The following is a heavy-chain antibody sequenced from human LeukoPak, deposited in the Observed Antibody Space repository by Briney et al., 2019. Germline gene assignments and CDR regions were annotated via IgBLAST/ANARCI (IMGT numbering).Heavy chain of an antibody. V-gene: IGHV4-34*01. D-gene: IGHD5-18*01. CDR3: ARLVDTAMVAYNWFDP. Sequence: SETLSLTCAVYGGSFSGYYWSWIRQPPGKGLEWIGEINHSGSTNYNPSLKSRVTISVDTSKNQFSLKLSSVTAADTAVYYCARLVDTAMVAYNWFDPWGQGTLVTVSS. J-gene: IGHJ5*02. CDR1: GGSFSGYY. CDR2: INHSGST.